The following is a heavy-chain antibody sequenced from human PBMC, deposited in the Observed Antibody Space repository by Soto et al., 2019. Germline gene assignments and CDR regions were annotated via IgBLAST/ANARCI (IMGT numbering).Heavy chain of an antibody. CDR3: ARGQVVAAQQ. CDR2: IDHGGST. V-gene: IGHV4-30-2*01. CDR1: GGSISSGGYS. J-gene: IGHJ4*02. Sequence: QLQLQESGSGLVKPSQTLSLTCAVSGGSISSGGYSWSCIRQPPGKGLEWIGYIDHGGSTYYNPSLKSRVTRSVDRSRCKFSLKLSSVAAADTAVYYCARGQVVAAQQWGQGTLVTVSS. D-gene: IGHD2-15*01.